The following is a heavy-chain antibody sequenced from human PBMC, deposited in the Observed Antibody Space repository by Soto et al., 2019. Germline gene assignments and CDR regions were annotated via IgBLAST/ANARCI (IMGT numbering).Heavy chain of an antibody. J-gene: IGHJ6*02. CDR3: ARGCSGGSCYYYYGMDV. V-gene: IGHV1-46*01. CDR1: GYTFTSYY. CDR2: INPSGGST. D-gene: IGHD2-15*01. Sequence: ASVKVSCKASGYTFTSYYMHWVRQVPGQGLEWMGIINPSGGSTSYAQKFQGRVTMTRDTSTSTVYMELSSLRSEDTAVYYCARGCSGGSCYYYYGMDVWGQGTTVTVSS.